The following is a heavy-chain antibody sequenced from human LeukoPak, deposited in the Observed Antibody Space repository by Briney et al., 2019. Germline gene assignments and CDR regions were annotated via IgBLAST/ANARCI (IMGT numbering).Heavy chain of an antibody. CDR1: EFTFSNYA. Sequence: GGSLRLSCAASEFTFSNYALHWIRQAPGKGLEWVAGISYDGSKKYSADSVEGRFTISRDNSKNTLYLQMNSLRAEDTAVYYCARDGSEPCLQWLSYAFDIWGQGTMVTVSS. J-gene: IGHJ3*02. D-gene: IGHD5-24*01. CDR2: ISYDGSKK. V-gene: IGHV3-30*04. CDR3: ARDGSEPCLQWLSYAFDI.